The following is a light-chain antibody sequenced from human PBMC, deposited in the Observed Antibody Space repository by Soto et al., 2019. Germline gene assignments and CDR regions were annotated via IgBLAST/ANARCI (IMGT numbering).Light chain of an antibody. CDR1: QSVSSSY. V-gene: IGKV3-20*01. CDR2: GAS. Sequence: EILLTQSPGTLSLSPGERATLSCRASQSVSSSYLAWYQQKPGQAPRLLIYGASSRATGIPDRFSGSGSGTDFTLTISRLESEDFAVYYCQQYGSSQTFGQGTKVEIK. CDR3: QQYGSSQT. J-gene: IGKJ1*01.